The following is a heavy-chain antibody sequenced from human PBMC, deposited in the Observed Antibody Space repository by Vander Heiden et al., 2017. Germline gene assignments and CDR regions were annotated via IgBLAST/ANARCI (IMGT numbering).Heavy chain of an antibody. D-gene: IGHD5-18*01. CDR3: ARDQAMATSEAFDI. CDR1: GFTFSTYS. CDR2: ISSSSSYI. Sequence: EVQLVESGGGLVKPGGSLRLSCAASGFTFSTYSMNWVRQAPGKGLEWVSSISSSSSYIYYADSVKGRFTISRDNAKNSLYLQMNSLRAEDTAVYYCARDQAMATSEAFDIWGQGTMVTVSS. V-gene: IGHV3-21*01. J-gene: IGHJ3*02.